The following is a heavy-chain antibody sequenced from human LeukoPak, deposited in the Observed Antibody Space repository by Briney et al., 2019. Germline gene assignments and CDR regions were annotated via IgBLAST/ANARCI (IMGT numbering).Heavy chain of an antibody. Sequence: SVKVSCKASGGTFSSYAISWVRQAPGQGLEWMGRIIPILGIANYAQKFQGRVTITADKSTSTAYMELSSLRSEDTAVYYCARYRITGDYYYYYGMDVWGQGTTVTVSS. V-gene: IGHV1-69*04. CDR1: GGTFSSYA. J-gene: IGHJ6*02. CDR2: IIPILGIA. D-gene: IGHD7-27*01. CDR3: ARYRITGDYYYYYGMDV.